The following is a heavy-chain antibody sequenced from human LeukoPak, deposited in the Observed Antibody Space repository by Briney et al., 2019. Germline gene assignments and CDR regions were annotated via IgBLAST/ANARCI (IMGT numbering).Heavy chain of an antibody. CDR1: GFTFSSYW. V-gene: IGHV3-74*01. CDR2: INKDGSST. D-gene: IGHD4-17*01. J-gene: IGHJ4*02. CDR3: ARPKDSGDSVVAFDS. Sequence: QPGGSLRLSCAASGFTFSSYWMHWVRHAPGKGLVWGSRINKDGSSTTYADSVKGRFTISRDNAENTLYLQLSSLRGEDTAVYYCARPKDSGDSVVAFDSWGQGTLVTVSS.